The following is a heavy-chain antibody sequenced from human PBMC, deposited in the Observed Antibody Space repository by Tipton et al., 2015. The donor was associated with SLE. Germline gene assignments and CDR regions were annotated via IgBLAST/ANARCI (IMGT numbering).Heavy chain of an antibody. Sequence: GLVKPSETLSLTCTVSGDSITSFYWSWIRQSPGKGLEWIGYIYYSGITNYNPSLKSRVTISLDTSKNQFSLKLSSVTAADTAVYYCASQGFCGGDCYSDYWGQGTLVTVSS. CDR3: ASQGFCGGDCYSDY. V-gene: IGHV4-59*08. CDR2: IYYSGIT. CDR1: GDSITSFY. D-gene: IGHD2-21*01. J-gene: IGHJ4*02.